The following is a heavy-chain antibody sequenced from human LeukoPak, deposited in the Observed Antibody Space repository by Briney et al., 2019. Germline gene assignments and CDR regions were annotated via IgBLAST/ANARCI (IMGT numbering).Heavy chain of an antibody. CDR3: ARDGGSQTNYYCYGMDV. Sequence: SQTLSLPCTVSGGSISSGGYYWSWIRQHPGKGLEWIGYIYYSGSTYYNPSLKSRVTISVDTSKNQSSLKLSSVTAADTAVYYCARDGGSQTNYYCYGMDVWGKGTTVTVSS. CDR1: GGSISSGGYY. J-gene: IGHJ6*04. CDR2: IYYSGST. D-gene: IGHD2-15*01. V-gene: IGHV4-31*03.